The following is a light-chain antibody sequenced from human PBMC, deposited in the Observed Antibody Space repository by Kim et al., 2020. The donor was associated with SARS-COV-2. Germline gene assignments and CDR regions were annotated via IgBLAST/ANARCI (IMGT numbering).Light chain of an antibody. CDR1: SIGSIN. V-gene: IGLV3-9*01. CDR2: RDS. Sequence: SVALGQTDRITCGGNSIGSINVHWYQQKPGQAPVLVIYRDSNRPSGIPERFSGSNSGNTATLTISRAQAGDEADYYCQVWDSSTVVFGGGTQLTVL. CDR3: QVWDSSTVV. J-gene: IGLJ2*01.